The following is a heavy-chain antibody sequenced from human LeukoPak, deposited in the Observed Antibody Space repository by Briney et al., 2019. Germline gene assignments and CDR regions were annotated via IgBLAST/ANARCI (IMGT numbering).Heavy chain of an antibody. CDR1: GFTVSSNY. D-gene: IGHD1-26*01. Sequence: GGSLRLSCAASGFTVSSNYMSWVRQAPGKGLEWVSIIYGGGSTYYADSVKGRFTISRDNSKYTLYLQMNSLRAEDTAVYYCAKRRYSGSYFDYWGQGTLVTVSS. V-gene: IGHV3-53*01. J-gene: IGHJ4*02. CDR3: AKRRYSGSYFDY. CDR2: IYGGGST.